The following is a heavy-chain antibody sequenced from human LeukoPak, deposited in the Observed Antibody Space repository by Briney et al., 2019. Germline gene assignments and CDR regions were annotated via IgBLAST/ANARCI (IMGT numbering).Heavy chain of an antibody. V-gene: IGHV1-69*05. CDR3: AYFDYSMGY. J-gene: IGHJ4*02. Sequence: ASVKVSCKASGGTFSNYAISWVRQAPGQGLEWMGRIIPIFGTANYAQKFQGRVTITTDESTSTAYMELSSLRSEDTAVYYCAYFDYSMGYWGQGTLVTVSS. D-gene: IGHD2/OR15-2a*01. CDR2: IIPIFGTA. CDR1: GGTFSNYA.